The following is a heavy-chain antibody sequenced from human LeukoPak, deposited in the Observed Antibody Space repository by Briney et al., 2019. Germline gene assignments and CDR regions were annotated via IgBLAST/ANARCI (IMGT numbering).Heavy chain of an antibody. D-gene: IGHD4-17*01. CDR2: IYHSGST. V-gene: IGHV4-38-2*02. J-gene: IGHJ4*02. CDR1: GYSISSGYY. CDR3: ARDWVPYGDYSFGY. Sequence: SETLSLTCTVSGYSISSGYYWGWIRQPPGKGLEWIGSIYHSGSTYYNPSLKSRVTISVDTSKNQFSLKLSSVTAADTAVYYCARDWVPYGDYSFGYWGQGTLVTVSS.